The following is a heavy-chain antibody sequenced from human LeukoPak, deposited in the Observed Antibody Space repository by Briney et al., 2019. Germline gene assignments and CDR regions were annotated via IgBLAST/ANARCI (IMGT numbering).Heavy chain of an antibody. J-gene: IGHJ4*02. V-gene: IGHV3-9*01. Sequence: GGSLRLSCAASGFTFGDYAMHWVRQAPGKGLEWVSGISWNSGSIGYADSVKGRFTISRDNAKNSLYLQMNSLRAEDTALYYCAKDMGYSSGWYVDYWGQGTLVTVSS. CDR2: ISWNSGSI. CDR3: AKDMGYSSGWYVDY. D-gene: IGHD6-19*01. CDR1: GFTFGDYA.